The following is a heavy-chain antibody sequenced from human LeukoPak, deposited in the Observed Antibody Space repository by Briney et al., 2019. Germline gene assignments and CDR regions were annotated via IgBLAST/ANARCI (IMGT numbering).Heavy chain of an antibody. Sequence: GGSLRLSCAASGFTFSSYAMHWVRQAPGKGLEWVAVISYDGSNKYYADSVKGRFTISRDNSKNTLYLQMNSLRAEDTAVYYCARNSYFDNSGEGAFDIWGQGTMVTVSS. J-gene: IGHJ3*02. D-gene: IGHD3-22*01. CDR2: ISYDGSNK. V-gene: IGHV3-30-3*01. CDR1: GFTFSSYA. CDR3: ARNSYFDNSGEGAFDI.